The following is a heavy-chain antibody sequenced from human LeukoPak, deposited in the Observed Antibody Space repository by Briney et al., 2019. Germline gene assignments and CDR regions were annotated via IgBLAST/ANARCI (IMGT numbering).Heavy chain of an antibody. V-gene: IGHV1-2*02. D-gene: IGHD1-26*01. CDR3: ARGYLEWELEDY. CDR1: GYTFTGYY. Sequence: ASVKVSCKASGYTFTGYYMHWVRQAPGQGLEWMGWINPNSGGTNYAQKFQGRVTMTRDTSISTAYMELSRLRSDDMAVYYCARGYLEWELEDYWGQGTLVTVSS. CDR2: INPNSGGT. J-gene: IGHJ4*02.